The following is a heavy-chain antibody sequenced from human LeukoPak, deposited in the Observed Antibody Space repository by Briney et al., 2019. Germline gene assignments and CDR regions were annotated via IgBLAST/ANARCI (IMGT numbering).Heavy chain of an antibody. CDR2: IYYSGST. Sequence: SETLSLTCTVSGYSISSDYYWGWIRQPPGKGLEWIGYIYYSGSTNYNPSLKSRVTISVDTSKNQFSLKLSSVTAADTAVYYCARGGGGGVFKFDPWGQGTLVTVSS. J-gene: IGHJ5*02. D-gene: IGHD2-21*01. CDR1: GYSISSDYY. V-gene: IGHV4-59*01. CDR3: ARGGGGGVFKFDP.